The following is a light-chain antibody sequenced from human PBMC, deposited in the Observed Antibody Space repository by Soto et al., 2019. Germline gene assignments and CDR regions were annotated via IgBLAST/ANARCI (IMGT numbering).Light chain of an antibody. CDR3: QQYYSTPYT. CDR1: QSVLYSSNNKNY. Sequence: DIVMTQSPDSMGVSLGERATINCESSQSVLYSSNNKNYLAWYQQKPGQPPKLLIYWASTRESGVPDRFSGSGSGTEFTLPLSSLQAEDVAVYYCQQYYSTPYTFGQGTKLEIK. V-gene: IGKV4-1*01. CDR2: WAS. J-gene: IGKJ2*01.